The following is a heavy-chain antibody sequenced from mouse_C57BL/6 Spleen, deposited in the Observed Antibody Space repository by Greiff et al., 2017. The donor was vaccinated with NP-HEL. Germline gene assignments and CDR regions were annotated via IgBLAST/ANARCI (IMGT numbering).Heavy chain of an antibody. CDR2: ISYDGSN. D-gene: IGHD2-1*01. J-gene: IGHJ2*01. CDR1: GYSITSGYY. CDR3: AREGYGNLYYFDY. V-gene: IGHV3-6*01. Sequence: EVQLVESGPGLVKPSQSLSLTCSVTGYSITSGYYWNWIRQFPGNKLEWMGYISYDGSNNYNPSLKNRISITRDTSKNQFFLKLNSVTTEDTATYYCAREGYGNLYYFDYWGQSTTLTVSS.